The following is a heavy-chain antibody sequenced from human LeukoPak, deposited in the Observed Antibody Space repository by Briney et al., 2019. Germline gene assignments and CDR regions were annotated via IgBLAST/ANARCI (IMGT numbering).Heavy chain of an antibody. Sequence: SDTLSLLCTVYGYSINSGYYWGWIRQPPGKGLEWIGSFYHSGSTYYNPSLKSRVPIPVDTSKNQFSLKLSSVTAADTAVYSCSRGFYDSSGYFGYYFDYWGQGTLVTVSS. D-gene: IGHD3-22*01. CDR2: FYHSGST. CDR3: SRGFYDSSGYFGYYFDY. CDR1: GYSINSGYY. V-gene: IGHV4-38-2*02. J-gene: IGHJ4*02.